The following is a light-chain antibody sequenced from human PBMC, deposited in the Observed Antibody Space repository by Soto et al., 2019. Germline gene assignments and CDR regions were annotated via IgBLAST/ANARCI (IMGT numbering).Light chain of an antibody. CDR1: SSDVGSYNL. CDR3: CSYAGSSTYV. J-gene: IGLJ1*01. CDR2: EVS. Sequence: QSLLTQPASVSGSPGQSITISCTGTSSDVGSYNLVSWYQRHPGKAPKLMIYEVSKRPSGVSNRFSGSKYGNTASLTISGLQAEDEADYYCCSYAGSSTYVFGTGTKVTLL. V-gene: IGLV2-23*02.